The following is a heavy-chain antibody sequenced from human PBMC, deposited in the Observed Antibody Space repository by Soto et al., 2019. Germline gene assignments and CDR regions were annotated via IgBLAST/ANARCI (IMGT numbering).Heavy chain of an antibody. CDR1: GGTFSNYA. CDR2: IIPLFGTT. CDR3: ATSPYSYDTSGYLAY. Sequence: QVQLVQSGAEVKKPGSSVTVSCRASGGTFSNYAINWVRQAPGQGLEWMAGIIPLFGTTNYAQKFQGRVTITADESTSTAYMELTSLRSEDTAVFYCATSPYSYDTSGYLAYWGQGTLVTVSS. D-gene: IGHD3-22*01. V-gene: IGHV1-69*12. J-gene: IGHJ4*02.